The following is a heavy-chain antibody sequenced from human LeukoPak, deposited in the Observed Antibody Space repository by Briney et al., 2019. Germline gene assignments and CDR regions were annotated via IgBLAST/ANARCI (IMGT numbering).Heavy chain of an antibody. D-gene: IGHD6-13*01. Sequence: GGSLRLSCAASGFTFSSYSMNWVRQAPGKGLEWVSSISSSSSYIYYADSVKGRFTISRDNAKNSLYLQMNSLRAEDTAVYYCARDLFSSSWYGHHAFDIWGQGTMVTVSS. CDR1: GFTFSSYS. J-gene: IGHJ3*02. V-gene: IGHV3-21*01. CDR3: ARDLFSSSWYGHHAFDI. CDR2: ISSSSSYI.